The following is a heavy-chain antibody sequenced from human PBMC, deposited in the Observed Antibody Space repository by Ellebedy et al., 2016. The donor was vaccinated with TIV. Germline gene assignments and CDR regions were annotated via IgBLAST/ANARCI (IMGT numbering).Heavy chain of an antibody. J-gene: IGHJ6*02. Sequence: GGSLRLSXAASGFTFSSYSMNWVRQAPGKRLEWVSSISSSSSYIYYADSVKGRFTISRDNAKNSLYLQMNSLRAEDTAVYYCARDRALGELSIYYYYGMDVWGQGTTVTVSS. CDR1: GFTFSSYS. D-gene: IGHD3-10*01. CDR3: ARDRALGELSIYYYYGMDV. CDR2: ISSSSSYI. V-gene: IGHV3-21*01.